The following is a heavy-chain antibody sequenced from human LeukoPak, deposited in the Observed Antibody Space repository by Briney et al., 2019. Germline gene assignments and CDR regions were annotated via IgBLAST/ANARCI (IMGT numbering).Heavy chain of an antibody. J-gene: IGHJ4*02. Sequence: GGSLRLSCAASGFTVSSNYMSWVRQAPGKGLEWVSVIYSGGSTYYADSVKGRFTISRDNSKNTLYLQMNSLRAEDTAVYYCARDLSGSSGGFDYWGQGTLVTVSS. CDR3: ARDLSGSSGGFDY. V-gene: IGHV3-66*01. D-gene: IGHD6-19*01. CDR2: IYSGGST. CDR1: GFTVSSNY.